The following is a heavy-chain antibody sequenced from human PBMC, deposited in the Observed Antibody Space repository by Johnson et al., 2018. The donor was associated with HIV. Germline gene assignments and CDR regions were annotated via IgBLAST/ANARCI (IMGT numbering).Heavy chain of an antibody. CDR2: INWNGGST. Sequence: EVQLVESGGGVVQPGRSLRLSCAASGFTFSRNAMHWVRQAPGKGLEWVSGINWNGGSTGYADSMKGRFTISRENAKNSLYLQMNSRRSEDTAVYYCARGPTRSAFDIWGQGTMVTVSS. V-gene: IGHV3-20*04. CDR3: ARGPTRSAFDI. J-gene: IGHJ3*02. D-gene: IGHD2-15*01. CDR1: GFTFSRNA.